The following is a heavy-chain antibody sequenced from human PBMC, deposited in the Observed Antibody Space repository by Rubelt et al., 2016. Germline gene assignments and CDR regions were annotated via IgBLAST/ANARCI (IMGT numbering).Heavy chain of an antibody. CDR1: GDSVSSGGFF. Sequence: QVQLQESGPGLVKPSQTLSLTCTVSGDSVSSGGFFWSWIRPHPGKGLAWIGSIYYSGRTYYNPSLKSRVTISIDTSKNQLSRNLSSGTAADTAVYYCARESYDSSGYYAYWGQGTLVTVSS. V-gene: IGHV4-31*03. J-gene: IGHJ4*02. D-gene: IGHD3-22*01. CDR2: IYYSGRT. CDR3: ARESYDSSGYYAY.